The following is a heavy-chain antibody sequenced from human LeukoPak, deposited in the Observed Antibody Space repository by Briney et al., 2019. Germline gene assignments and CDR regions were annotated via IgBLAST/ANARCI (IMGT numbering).Heavy chain of an antibody. Sequence: PGRSLRLSCAASGFTFSSYGMHWVRQAPGKGLEWVSAISGSGGSTYYADSVKGRFTISRDNSKNTLYLQMNSLRAEDTAVYYCAKGLSGYSSGWYDLDYWGQGTLVTVSS. J-gene: IGHJ4*02. CDR3: AKGLSGYSSGWYDLDY. CDR1: GFTFSSYG. CDR2: ISGSGGST. V-gene: IGHV3-23*01. D-gene: IGHD6-19*01.